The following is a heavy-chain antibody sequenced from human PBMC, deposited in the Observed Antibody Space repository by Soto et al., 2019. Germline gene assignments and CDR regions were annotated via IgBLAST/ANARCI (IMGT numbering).Heavy chain of an antibody. CDR2: ISGSGGST. D-gene: IGHD4-17*01. Sequence: EVQLLESGGGLVQPGGSLRLSCAASGFTFSSYAISWVRQAPGKGLEWVSAISGSGGSTYYADSVKGRFTISRDNSKNTLYLQMNSLRAEDTAVYYCAHGDYDYYYYGMDVWGQRTTVTVSS. J-gene: IGHJ6*02. CDR1: GFTFSSYA. V-gene: IGHV3-23*01. CDR3: AHGDYDYYYYGMDV.